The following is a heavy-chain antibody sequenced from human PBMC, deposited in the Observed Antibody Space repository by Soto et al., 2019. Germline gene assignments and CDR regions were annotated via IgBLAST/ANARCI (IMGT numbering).Heavy chain of an antibody. Sequence: SVKVSCKASGDTFSTYTITWMRQAPGQGLEWMGGIIPRSATSKYAQKFQGRVTITRDTSASTAYMELSSLRSEDTAVYYCARKGVSTSSIPFDYWGQGTLVTVSS. D-gene: IGHD2-2*01. J-gene: IGHJ4*02. V-gene: IGHV1-69*05. CDR2: IIPRSATS. CDR3: ARKGVSTSSIPFDY. CDR1: GDTFSTYT.